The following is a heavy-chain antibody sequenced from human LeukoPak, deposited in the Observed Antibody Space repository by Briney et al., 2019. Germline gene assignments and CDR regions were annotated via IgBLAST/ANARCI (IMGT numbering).Heavy chain of an antibody. V-gene: IGHV3-7*04. CDR3: ARVFGYYYYYMDV. Sequence: PGGSLRLSCAGSGFDFSTFWMTWVRQAPGKGLEWVATIKDDGSDTYYVDSLKGRFTISRDNAKNSVNLQMKSLRVEDTAVHFCARVFGYYYYYMDVWGKGTTVTVSS. CDR1: GFDFSTFW. J-gene: IGHJ6*03. D-gene: IGHD3-3*01. CDR2: IKDDGSDT.